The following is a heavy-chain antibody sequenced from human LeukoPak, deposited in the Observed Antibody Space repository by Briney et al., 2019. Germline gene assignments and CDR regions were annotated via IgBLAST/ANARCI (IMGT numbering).Heavy chain of an antibody. CDR1: GFTFSTYD. CDR2: ISSSSSYI. V-gene: IGHV3-21*04. CDR3: ARAGQNNWFDP. J-gene: IGHJ5*02. Sequence: GGSLRLSCAASGFTFSTYDMNWVRQASGKGPEWVSSISSSSSYIYYADSVKGRFTISRDNAKNSLYLQMNSLRAEDTAVYHCARAGQNNWFDPWGQGTLVTVSS.